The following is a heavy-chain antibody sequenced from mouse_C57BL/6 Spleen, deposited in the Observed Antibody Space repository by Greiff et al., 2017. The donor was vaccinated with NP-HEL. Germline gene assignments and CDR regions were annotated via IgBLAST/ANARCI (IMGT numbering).Heavy chain of an antibody. J-gene: IGHJ3*01. CDR1: GYTFTDYY. CDR3: ARSAQATSFAY. D-gene: IGHD3-2*02. CDR2: IYPGSGNT. V-gene: IGHV1-76*01. Sequence: QVQLQQSGAELVRPGASVKLSCKASGYTFTDYYINWVKQRPGQGLEWIARIYPGSGNTYYNEKFKGKATLTAEKSSSTAYMQLSSLTSEDSAVYFCARSAQATSFAYWGQGTLVTVSA.